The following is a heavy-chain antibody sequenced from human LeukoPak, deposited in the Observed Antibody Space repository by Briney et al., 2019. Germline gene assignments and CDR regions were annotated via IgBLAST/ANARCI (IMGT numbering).Heavy chain of an antibody. J-gene: IGHJ4*02. Sequence: ASVKVSCKASGYTFTSYGISWVRQAPGQGLEWMGWINPYSGNTNYAQNLQGRVTMTTDTSTSTAYMELRSLRSDDTAVYYCARNNNYYDSSGYSFVFDYWGQGTLVTVSS. CDR2: INPYSGNT. V-gene: IGHV1-18*01. D-gene: IGHD3-22*01. CDR3: ARNNNYYDSSGYSFVFDY. CDR1: GYTFTSYG.